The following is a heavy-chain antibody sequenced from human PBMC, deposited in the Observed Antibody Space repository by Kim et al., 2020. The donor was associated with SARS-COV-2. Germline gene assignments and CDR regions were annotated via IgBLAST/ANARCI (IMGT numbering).Heavy chain of an antibody. CDR3: ARLATVY. V-gene: IGHV4-34*01. D-gene: IGHD5-12*01. CDR2: HSGRR. J-gene: IGHJ4*02. Sequence: HSGRRNYNPSVKRRVTVTVDTSKNQFSLKLSAVTAADTAVYYCARLATVYWGQGTLVPVSS.